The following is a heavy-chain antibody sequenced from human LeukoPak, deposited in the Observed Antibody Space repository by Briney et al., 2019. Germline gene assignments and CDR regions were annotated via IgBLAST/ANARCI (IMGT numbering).Heavy chain of an antibody. D-gene: IGHD3-22*01. CDR2: IYWDDDK. Sequence: TLSLTCTVSGGSISSYYWSWIRQPPGKVLEWLALIYWDDDKRYSPSLKSRLTITKDTSKNQVVLTMTNMDPVDTATYYCAHRRRYDSSGYYQDAFDIWGQGTMVTVSS. CDR1: GGSISSYYW. CDR3: AHRRRYDSSGYYQDAFDI. J-gene: IGHJ3*02. V-gene: IGHV2-5*08.